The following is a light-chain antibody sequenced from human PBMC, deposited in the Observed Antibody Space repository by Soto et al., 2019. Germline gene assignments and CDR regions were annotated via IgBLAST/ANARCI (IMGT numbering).Light chain of an antibody. CDR3: QQYNNWPSIT. CDR1: QSVSSSY. CDR2: GAS. V-gene: IGKV3-15*01. Sequence: ENLLTQAPGTLSLSPGERGPLSCRGIQSVSSSYLSWYQQKPGQAPRLLIYGASTRATGIPARFSGSGSGTEFTLTISSLQSEDFAVYYCQQYNNWPSITFGQGTRLEIK. J-gene: IGKJ5*01.